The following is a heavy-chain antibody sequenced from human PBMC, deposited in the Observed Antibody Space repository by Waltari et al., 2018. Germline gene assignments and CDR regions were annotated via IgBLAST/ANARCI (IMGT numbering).Heavy chain of an antibody. Sequence: QVQLQESGPGLVKPSETLSLTCAVSGYSISSGYYWGWIRQPPGKGLEWIGSIYHSGSTYYNPSRKSRVTISVDTSKNQFSLKLSSVTAADTAVYYCARPLSRRGWFDPWGQGTLVTVSS. CDR3: ARPLSRRGWFDP. CDR2: IYHSGST. D-gene: IGHD2-2*01. V-gene: IGHV4-38-2*01. J-gene: IGHJ5*02. CDR1: GYSISSGYY.